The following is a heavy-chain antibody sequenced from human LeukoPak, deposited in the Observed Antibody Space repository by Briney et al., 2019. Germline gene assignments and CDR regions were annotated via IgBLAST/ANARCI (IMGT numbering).Heavy chain of an antibody. V-gene: IGHV3-64*02. Sequence: GGSLRLSCAASGFTFSSHGINWVRQAPGKGLEYVSAISTNGDSTYYADSVKGRFTISRDNSKNTLFLQMGSLRADDMAVYYCARWGSTSCYDYWGQGTLVTVSS. D-gene: IGHD2-2*01. CDR2: ISTNGDST. J-gene: IGHJ4*02. CDR1: GFTFSSHG. CDR3: ARWGSTSCYDY.